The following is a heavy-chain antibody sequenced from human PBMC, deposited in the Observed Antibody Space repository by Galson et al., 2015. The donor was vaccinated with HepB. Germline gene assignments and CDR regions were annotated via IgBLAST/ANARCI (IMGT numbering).Heavy chain of an antibody. J-gene: IGHJ4*02. Sequence: SLRLSCAASGFTFSTYGMHWVRQAPGKGLEWVAFIRHDGNDKYYADSVKGRFTISRDNSKNTPYLQMNSLRTEDTALYYCAKDDSGWARPDSWGQGTLVTVSS. CDR1: GFTFSTYG. CDR3: AKDDSGWARPDS. V-gene: IGHV3-30*02. D-gene: IGHD6-19*01. CDR2: IRHDGNDK.